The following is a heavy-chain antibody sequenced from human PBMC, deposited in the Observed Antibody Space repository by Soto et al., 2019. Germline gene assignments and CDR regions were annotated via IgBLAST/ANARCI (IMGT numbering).Heavy chain of an antibody. Sequence: PSETLSLTCTVSCGSISNAAYSWSWIRQPPGKGLEWIGYIYPSGMPFYNPSLRSRVTISIDRSNDQFSLNLKSVTAEDTAVYYCARERGGYGLFDSWGRGTLVTVSS. V-gene: IGHV4-30-2*01. D-gene: IGHD5-18*01. J-gene: IGHJ4*02. CDR2: IYPSGMP. CDR1: CGSISNAAYS. CDR3: ARERGGYGLFDS.